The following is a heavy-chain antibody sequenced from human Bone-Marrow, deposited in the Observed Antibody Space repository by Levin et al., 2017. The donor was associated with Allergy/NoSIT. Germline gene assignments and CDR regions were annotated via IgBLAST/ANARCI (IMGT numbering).Heavy chain of an antibody. J-gene: IGHJ4*02. CDR3: TTLTVASTFDY. Sequence: GGSLRLSCVVSGSGFSFSDYEIHWVRQAPGTGLEWVAVISPDASRKYYADSVKGRFTISRDNSKNTLYLQMNSLRAEDTAVYYCTTLTVASTFDYWGQGTLVTVSS. V-gene: IGHV3-30-3*01. D-gene: IGHD6-19*01. CDR2: ISPDASRK. CDR1: GSGFSFSDYE.